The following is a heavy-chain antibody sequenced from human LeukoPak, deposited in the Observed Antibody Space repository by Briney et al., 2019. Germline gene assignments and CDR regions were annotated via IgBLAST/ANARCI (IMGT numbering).Heavy chain of an antibody. CDR2: FYYTGIT. CDR3: ASAHPITVGYYFDY. Sequence: SETLSLTCSVSGGSISGRSYYWGWIRQPPGKGLEWIGSFYYTGITYFNPSLKGRVTVSVDTSRKHFSLKLTSVTAADTAVYYCASAHPITVGYYFDYWGQGTLVTVSS. CDR1: GGSISGRSYY. D-gene: IGHD2-15*01. J-gene: IGHJ4*02. V-gene: IGHV4-39*07.